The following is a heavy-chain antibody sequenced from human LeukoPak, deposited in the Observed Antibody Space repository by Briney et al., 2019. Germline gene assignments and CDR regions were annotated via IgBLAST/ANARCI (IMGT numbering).Heavy chain of an antibody. D-gene: IGHD4-17*01. Sequence: AETLSLTCTVSGDSISGYYWSWIRQPPGKGLEWVGYIYYGGSTNYNPSLKSRVTISGDTSQIQFSLKLRSVTAADTAVYYCARARGDYGDFGYYGLDVWGQGTTVTVSS. CDR2: IYYGGST. CDR3: ARARGDYGDFGYYGLDV. V-gene: IGHV4-59*01. J-gene: IGHJ6*02. CDR1: GDSISGYY.